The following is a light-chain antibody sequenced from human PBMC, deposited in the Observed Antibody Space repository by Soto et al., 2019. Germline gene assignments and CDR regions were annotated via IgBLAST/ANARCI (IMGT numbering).Light chain of an antibody. Sequence: EIVLTQSPGTLSLSPGERATLSCRASQSVSSSYLAWYQQKPGQAPRLLIFGASSRATAIPDRFSGSGSGTDFTLTISRLEPEDFAVYYSQQYGSSPRTFGQGTKVEIK. CDR3: QQYGSSPRT. J-gene: IGKJ1*01. CDR2: GAS. CDR1: QSVSSSY. V-gene: IGKV3-20*01.